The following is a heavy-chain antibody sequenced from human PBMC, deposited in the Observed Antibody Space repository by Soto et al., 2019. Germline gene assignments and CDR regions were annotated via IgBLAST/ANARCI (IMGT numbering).Heavy chain of an antibody. CDR1: GLTFKNYW. J-gene: IGHJ4*02. D-gene: IGHD3-22*01. V-gene: IGHV3-30*18. CDR2: ISYVGSNQ. CDR3: AKLLYHYDSSGFAAEY. Sequence: GRSLRLSCAASGLTFKNYWMSWVRQTPGKGLEWVAGISYVGSNQYYADSVRGRFTISRDNSKNTLYLQMNSLRTEDTAVYYCAKLLYHYDSSGFAAEYWGQGTQVTVSS.